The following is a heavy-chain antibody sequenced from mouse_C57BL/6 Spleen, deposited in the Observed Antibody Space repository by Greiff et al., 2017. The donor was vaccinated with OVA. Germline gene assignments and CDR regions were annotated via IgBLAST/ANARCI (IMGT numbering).Heavy chain of an antibody. CDR2: INSDGGST. D-gene: IGHD2-5*01. Sequence: EVKLMESGGGLVQPGESLKLSCESNEYEFPSHDMSWVRKTPEKRLELVAAINSDGGSTYYPDTKARRNIIARDNTKKTMYLQMSSLRSEDTALYYCARHSNCVGFAYWGQGTLVTVSA. V-gene: IGHV5-2*01. CDR3: ARHSNCVGFAY. CDR1: EYEFPSHD. J-gene: IGHJ3*01.